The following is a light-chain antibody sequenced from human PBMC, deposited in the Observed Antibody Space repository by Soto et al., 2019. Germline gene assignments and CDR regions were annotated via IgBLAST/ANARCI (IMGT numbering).Light chain of an antibody. CDR2: EAS. V-gene: IGKV1-33*01. J-gene: IGKJ4*01. CDR1: WDSTNC. Sequence: IPMTQSPSSMSASXGDRVTIDCQARWDSTNCLNGHQQRPGKAPQFXXYEASNLEKGGPSRFSGSGSGTDFTCTISSRQPEDIATYYGQQYDYLPLTFGGGTKVDIK. CDR3: QQYDYLPLT.